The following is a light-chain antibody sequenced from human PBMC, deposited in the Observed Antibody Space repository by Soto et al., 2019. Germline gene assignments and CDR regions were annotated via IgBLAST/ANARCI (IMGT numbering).Light chain of an antibody. Sequence: QSVLTQPPSASGSPGQSVTISCIGTSSDVGRYNFVSWYQHHPVKAPKLIIYEVTKRPSGVPDRFSGSKSGNTASLTVSGLQADDEADYFCSSYVGSNNYVFGTGTKVTVL. J-gene: IGLJ1*01. CDR3: SSYVGSNNYV. CDR1: SSDVGRYNF. V-gene: IGLV2-8*01. CDR2: EVT.